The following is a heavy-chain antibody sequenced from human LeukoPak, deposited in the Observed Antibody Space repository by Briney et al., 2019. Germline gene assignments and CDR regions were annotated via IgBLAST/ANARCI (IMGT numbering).Heavy chain of an antibody. Sequence: GGSLRLSCAASGFTFTRYWMAWVRQAPGKGLEWISNISQDGGEEYYVDSVRGRFTASRDNAKNSLYLQMNNLRAEDTAVYFCSNGIYSSSYWGQGTLVTVSS. CDR3: SNGIYSSSY. J-gene: IGHJ4*02. CDR1: GFTFTRYW. D-gene: IGHD6-6*01. CDR2: ISQDGGEE. V-gene: IGHV3-7*01.